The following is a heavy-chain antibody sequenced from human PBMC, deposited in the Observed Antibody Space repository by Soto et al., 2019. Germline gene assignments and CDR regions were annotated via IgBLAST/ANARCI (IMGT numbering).Heavy chain of an antibody. CDR3: ARERRMYYYYGMDV. CDR1: GGSFSGYY. CDR2: INHSGST. Sequence: KTSETLSLTCAVYGGSFSGYYWSWIRQPPGKGLEWIGEINHSGSTNYNPSLKSRVTISVDTSKNQFSLKLSSVTAADTAVYYCARERRMYYYYGMDVWGQGTTVTVSS. V-gene: IGHV4-34*01. J-gene: IGHJ6*02.